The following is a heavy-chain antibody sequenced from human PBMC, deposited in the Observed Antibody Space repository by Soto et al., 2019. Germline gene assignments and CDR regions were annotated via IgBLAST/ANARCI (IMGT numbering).Heavy chain of an antibody. CDR1: GGSVSSGSYY. V-gene: IGHV4-30-4*01. J-gene: IGHJ4*02. D-gene: IGHD3-10*01. Sequence: PSETLSLTCTVSGGSVSSGSYYWSWIRQPPGRGLEWIGYIFHSWSTYYTPSLKSRVTISLDTSKNQFSLKLSSVTAADTAVYYCASRSYYYGSIDYWGQGTLVTVSS. CDR3: ASRSYYYGSIDY. CDR2: IFHSWST.